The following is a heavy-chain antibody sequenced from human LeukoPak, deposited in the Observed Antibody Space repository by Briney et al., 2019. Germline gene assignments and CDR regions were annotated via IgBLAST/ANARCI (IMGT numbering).Heavy chain of an antibody. D-gene: IGHD1-26*01. V-gene: IGHV3-74*01. J-gene: IGHJ4*02. CDR3: ARDREGYFDY. CDR1: GFTFSSYW. CDR2: INSDGSST. Sequence: GGSLRLSCAASGFTFSSYWMHWVRQAPGKGLAWVSRINSDGSSTRYADSVKGRFTISRDNAKNTLYLQMNSLRAEDTAVYYCARDREGYFDYWGQGTLVTVSS.